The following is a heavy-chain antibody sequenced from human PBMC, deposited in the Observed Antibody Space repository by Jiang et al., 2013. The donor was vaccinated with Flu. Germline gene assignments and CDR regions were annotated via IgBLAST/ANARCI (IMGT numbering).Heavy chain of an antibody. J-gene: IGHJ4*02. CDR3: ARAPSGKQLDGFDY. D-gene: IGHD1-1*01. CDR2: INPSDRST. CDR1: GYTFTSYY. V-gene: IGHV1-46*01. Sequence: SGAEVKKPGASVKVSCKASGYTFTSYYMHWVRQAPGQGLEWMGIINPSDRSTSYAQKFQGRVTMTRDMSTSTVYMELSSLRSEDTAVYYCARAPSGKQLDGFDYWGQGTLVTVSS.